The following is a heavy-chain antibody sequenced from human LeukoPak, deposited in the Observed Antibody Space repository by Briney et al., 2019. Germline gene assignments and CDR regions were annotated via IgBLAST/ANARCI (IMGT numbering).Heavy chain of an antibody. J-gene: IGHJ4*02. Sequence: TSETLSLTCTVSGGSISSYYWSWIRQPPGKGLEWIGSIYYSGSTNYNPSLKSRVTISIDTSKNQFSLKLSSVTAADTAVYYCARGVYIAAAQYGYWGQGTLVTVSS. CDR3: ARGVYIAAAQYGY. CDR2: IYYSGST. V-gene: IGHV4-59*01. D-gene: IGHD6-13*01. CDR1: GGSISSYY.